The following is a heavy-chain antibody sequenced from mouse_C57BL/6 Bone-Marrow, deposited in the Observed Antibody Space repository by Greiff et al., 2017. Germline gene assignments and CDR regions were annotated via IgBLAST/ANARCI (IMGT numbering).Heavy chain of an antibody. J-gene: IGHJ2*01. D-gene: IGHD2-4*01. CDR1: GYSITSDY. V-gene: IGHV3-8*01. Sequence: DVKLVESGPGLAKPSQTLSLTCSVTGYSITSDYWNWIRRFPGNKLEYMGYISYSGSTYYTPSLKSRISITRDTSKNQYYLQLNSVTTEDTATYYCARYKWDYDNFDYWGQGTTLTVSS. CDR2: ISYSGST. CDR3: ARYKWDYDNFDY.